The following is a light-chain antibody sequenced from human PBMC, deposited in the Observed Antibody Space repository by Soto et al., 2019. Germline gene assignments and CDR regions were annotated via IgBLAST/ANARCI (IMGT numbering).Light chain of an antibody. CDR1: ESISTW. CDR3: QHYNAYPLT. J-gene: IGKJ4*01. Sequence: DTQMTQSPSTLSVSVGDRVTISCRASESISTWLAWYQQKPEKAPNLLIQKASSLESGAPSRFSGSGSGTEVTLTISSLQPDDFATYYCQHYNAYPLTFGGGTKVEIK. V-gene: IGKV1-5*03. CDR2: KAS.